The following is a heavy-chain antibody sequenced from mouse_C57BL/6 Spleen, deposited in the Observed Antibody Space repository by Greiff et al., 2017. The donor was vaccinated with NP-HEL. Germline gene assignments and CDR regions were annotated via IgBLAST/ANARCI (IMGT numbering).Heavy chain of an antibody. CDR3: ARHITTVVATRFDY. CDR1: GYSFTDYN. V-gene: IGHV1-39*01. D-gene: IGHD1-1*01. J-gene: IGHJ2*01. Sequence: VQLKQSGPELVKPGASVKISCKASGYSFTDYNMNWVKQSNGKSLEWIGVINPNYGTTSYNQKFKGKATLTVDQSSSTAYMQRNSLTSENSAVYYYARHITTVVATRFDYWGQGTTLTVSS. CDR2: INPNYGTT.